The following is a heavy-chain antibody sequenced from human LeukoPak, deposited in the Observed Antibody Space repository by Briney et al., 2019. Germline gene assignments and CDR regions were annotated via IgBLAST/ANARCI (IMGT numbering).Heavy chain of an antibody. CDR1: GYTFTSYG. Sequence: ASVKVSCEASGYTFTSYGISWVRQAPGQGLEWMGWISAHNGNTNYAQKLQGRVTMTTDTSTSTAYMELRSLRSDDTAVYYCARDYDFWSGYIPCYYYGMDVWGQGTTVTVSS. CDR2: ISAHNGNT. CDR3: ARDYDFWSGYIPCYYYGMDV. D-gene: IGHD3-3*01. V-gene: IGHV1-18*01. J-gene: IGHJ6*02.